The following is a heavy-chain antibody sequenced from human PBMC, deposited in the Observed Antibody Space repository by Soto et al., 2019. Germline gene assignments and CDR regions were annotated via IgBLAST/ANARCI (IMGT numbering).Heavy chain of an antibody. D-gene: IGHD3-10*01. V-gene: IGHV3-73*02. CDR1: GFSFSGST. Sequence: EVQPVESGGGLVQPGGSLKLSCAASGFSFSGSTMHWVRQASGKGLEWGGRIRDKANGYVTAYAASVRGRFTISRDDSKNTAYLLMNSRQTEDTALYYCTRTYGSGSYDDYWGQGTLVTVSS. CDR2: IRDKANGYVT. CDR3: TRTYGSGSYDDY. J-gene: IGHJ4*02.